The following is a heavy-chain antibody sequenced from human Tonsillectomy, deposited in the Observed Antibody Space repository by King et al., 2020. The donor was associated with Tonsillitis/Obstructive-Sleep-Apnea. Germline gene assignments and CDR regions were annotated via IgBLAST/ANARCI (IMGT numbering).Heavy chain of an antibody. V-gene: IGHV3-48*01. Sequence: VQLVESGGGLVQPGGSLRLSCAASGFTFSSYSMNWVRQAPGKGLEWVSYISSSSRTIYYADFLKGRFTSSRDNAKNSMYLQRNSLRTEDTAVYYCARSLQKYNWFDPWGQGTLVTVSS. CDR2: ISSSSRTI. CDR1: GFTFSSYS. J-gene: IGHJ5*02. CDR3: ARSLQKYNWFDP. D-gene: IGHD4-11*01.